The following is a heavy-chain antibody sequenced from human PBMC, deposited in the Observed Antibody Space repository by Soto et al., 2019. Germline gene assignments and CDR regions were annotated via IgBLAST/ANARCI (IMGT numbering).Heavy chain of an antibody. Sequence: DSVQVSCKASGYPFTSYAMHWVRQAPGQRLEWMGWINAGNGNTKYSQKFQGRVTITRDTSASTAYMELSSLRSEDTAVYYCARGGGVTTYYYYGLDGWCQGNMVTV. CDR2: INAGNGNT. CDR3: ARGGGVTTYYYYGLDG. D-gene: IGHD3-16*01. CDR1: GYPFTSYA. J-gene: IGHJ6*02. V-gene: IGHV1-3*01.